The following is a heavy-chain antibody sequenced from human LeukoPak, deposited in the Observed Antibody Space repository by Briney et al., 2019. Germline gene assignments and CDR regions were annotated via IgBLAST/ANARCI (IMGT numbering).Heavy chain of an antibody. CDR1: GFTFSNSA. CDR2: ISGSGDIT. J-gene: IGHJ4*02. D-gene: IGHD2-2*01. CDR3: AKDQKWGPAGYYFDS. Sequence: GGSLRLSCAASGFTFSNSAMGWVRQAPGKGLEWVSEISGSGDITYHSDSVKGRFAISRDNSKNTLDLQMNSLRAEDTAVYYCAKDQKWGPAGYYFDSWGQGTLVTVSS. V-gene: IGHV3-23*01.